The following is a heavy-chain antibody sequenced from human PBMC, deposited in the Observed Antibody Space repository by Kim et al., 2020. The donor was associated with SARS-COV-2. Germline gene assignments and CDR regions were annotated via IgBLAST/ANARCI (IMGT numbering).Heavy chain of an antibody. Sequence: TPSLKSRVTISVDTSKNQFSLKLSSVTAADTAVYYCARTTHYGSGSYFDYWGQGTLVTVSS. J-gene: IGHJ4*02. D-gene: IGHD3-10*01. V-gene: IGHV4-59*01. CDR3: ARTTHYGSGSYFDY.